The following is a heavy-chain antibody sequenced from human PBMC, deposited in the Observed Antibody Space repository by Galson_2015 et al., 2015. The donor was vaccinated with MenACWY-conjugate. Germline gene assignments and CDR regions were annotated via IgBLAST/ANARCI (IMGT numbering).Heavy chain of an antibody. CDR1: GDSVSSNSAA. Sequence: CAISGDSVSSNSAAWNWIRQSPSRGLEWLGRTYYRSKWYNDYAVSVKSRITINPDTSKNQFSLQLNSVTPEDTAVYYCARGGDYYDSSGYYPDLFDYWGQGTLATVSS. V-gene: IGHV6-1*01. J-gene: IGHJ4*02. CDR2: TYYRSKWYN. CDR3: ARGGDYYDSSGYYPDLFDY. D-gene: IGHD3-22*01.